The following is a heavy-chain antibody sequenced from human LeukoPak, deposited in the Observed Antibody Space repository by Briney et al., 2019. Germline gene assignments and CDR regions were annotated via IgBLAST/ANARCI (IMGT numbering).Heavy chain of an antibody. Sequence: ASVTVSFKASGYTFTSYDINWVRQATGQGLEWMGWMNPNSGNTGYAQKFQGRVTMTRNTSISTAYMELSSLRSEDTAVYYCASSVVTAMGWFDPWGQGTLVTVSP. CDR2: MNPNSGNT. D-gene: IGHD2-21*02. J-gene: IGHJ5*02. V-gene: IGHV1-8*01. CDR1: GYTFTSYD. CDR3: ASSVVTAMGWFDP.